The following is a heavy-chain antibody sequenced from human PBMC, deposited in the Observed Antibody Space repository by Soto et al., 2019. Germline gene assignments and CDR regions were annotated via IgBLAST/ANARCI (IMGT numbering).Heavy chain of an antibody. CDR3: ARDRDTMIRGVYQH. Sequence: QVQLVESGGGLVQPGGSLRLSCAASGFIFSDYYMHWIRQAPGKGLEWVSYISSSGDYTNYADSVKGRVTVSRDNAKNSLYLQMSSLRAEDTAVYYCARDRDTMIRGVYQHWGQGTLVTVSS. CDR2: ISSSGDYT. J-gene: IGHJ1*01. CDR1: GFIFSDYY. D-gene: IGHD3-10*01. V-gene: IGHV3-11*05.